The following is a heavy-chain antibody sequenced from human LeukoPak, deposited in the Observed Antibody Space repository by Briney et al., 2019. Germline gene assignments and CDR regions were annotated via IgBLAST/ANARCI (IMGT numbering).Heavy chain of an antibody. CDR2: INPNSGGT. V-gene: IGHV1-2*02. CDR3: ARTGRLRFTGGFDI. J-gene: IGHJ3*02. D-gene: IGHD4-17*01. CDR1: GYTFTGYY. Sequence: ASAKVSCKASGYTFTGYYMHWVRQAPGQGLEWMGWINPNSGGTNYAQKFQGRVTMTRDTSISTAYMELSRLRSDDTAVYYCARTGRLRFTGGFDIWGQGTMVTVSS.